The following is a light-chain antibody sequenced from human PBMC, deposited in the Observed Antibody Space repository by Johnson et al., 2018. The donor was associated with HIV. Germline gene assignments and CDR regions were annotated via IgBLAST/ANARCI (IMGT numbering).Light chain of an antibody. V-gene: IGLV1-51*02. Sequence: HSVLSQPPSVSAAPGHKVTISCSGSSSNIGNNYVSWYQQLPGTAPKLLIYENNKRPSGIPDRFSGSKSGTSATLDLTGLQTGDEADYYCGTWDSSLNAGVFGTGTKVTVL. J-gene: IGLJ1*01. CDR3: GTWDSSLNAGV. CDR2: ENN. CDR1: SSNIGNNY.